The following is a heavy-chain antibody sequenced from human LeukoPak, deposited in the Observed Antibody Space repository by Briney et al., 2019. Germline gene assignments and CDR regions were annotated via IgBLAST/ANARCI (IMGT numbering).Heavy chain of an antibody. J-gene: IGHJ4*02. CDR3: AGSSSGYYFDY. CDR2: INHSGST. V-gene: IGHV4-34*01. D-gene: IGHD5-18*01. Sequence: KPSETLSLTCAVYGGSFSGYYWSWIRQPPGKGLEWIGEINHSGSTNYNPSLKSRVTISVDTSKNQFSLKLSSVTAADTAVYYCAGSSSGYYFDYWGQGTLVTVSS. CDR1: GGSFSGYY.